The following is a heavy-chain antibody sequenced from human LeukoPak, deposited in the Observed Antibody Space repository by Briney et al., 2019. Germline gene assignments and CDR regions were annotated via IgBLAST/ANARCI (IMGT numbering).Heavy chain of an antibody. CDR3: ARDWFHAIDY. J-gene: IGHJ4*02. Sequence: GGSLRLSCAASGFTFSRYSMHWVRQAPGKGLVWVSRIRSDGSDTRYAESVKGRFIISRDNAKNTLYLQMNSLRPEDTAVYYCARDWFHAIDYWGQGTLVTVSS. CDR1: GFTFSRYS. D-gene: IGHD2/OR15-2a*01. CDR2: IRSDGSDT. V-gene: IGHV3-74*01.